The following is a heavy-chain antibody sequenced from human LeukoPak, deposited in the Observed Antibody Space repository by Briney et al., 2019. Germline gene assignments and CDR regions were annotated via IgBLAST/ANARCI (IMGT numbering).Heavy chain of an antibody. V-gene: IGHV1-18*01. J-gene: IGHJ6*03. CDR3: AREIVAMEWELIRYYYMDV. CDR2: ISAYNGNT. CDR1: GYTFTSYG. Sequence: GASVKVSCKASGYTFTSYGISWVRQAPGQGLEWMGWISAYNGNTNYAQKIQGRVTMTTDTSTSTAYMELRSLRSDDTAVYYCAREIVAMEWELIRYYYMDVWGKGTTVTVSS. D-gene: IGHD1-26*01.